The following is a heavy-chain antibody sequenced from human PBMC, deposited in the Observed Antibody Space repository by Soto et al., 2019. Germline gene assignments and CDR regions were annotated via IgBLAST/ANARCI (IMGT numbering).Heavy chain of an antibody. CDR1: GFTFSSYA. CDR2: ISSNGGST. Sequence: PGGSLRLSCSASGFTFSSYAMHWVRQAPGKGLEYVSAISSNGGSTYYADSVKGRFTISRDNSKNTLYLQMSSLRAEDTAVYYCVKDLYYYDSSGYYRGSGYYYYGMDVWGQGTTVTVSS. CDR3: VKDLYYYDSSGYYRGSGYYYYGMDV. J-gene: IGHJ6*02. D-gene: IGHD3-22*01. V-gene: IGHV3-64D*08.